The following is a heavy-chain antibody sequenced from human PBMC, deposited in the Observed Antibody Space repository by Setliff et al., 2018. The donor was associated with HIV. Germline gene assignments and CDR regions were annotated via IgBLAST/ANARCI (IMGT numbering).Heavy chain of an antibody. CDR2: IYYSGSS. CDR3: ARGYTSGYLDY. D-gene: IGHD6-19*01. CDR1: GGSISSYY. J-gene: IGHJ4*02. V-gene: IGHV4-59*08. Sequence: SETLSLTCTVSGGSISSYYWSWIRQPPGKGLEWIGSIYYSGSSYYMPSLRSRVTISVNTSKNQFSLNLGSVTAADTAVYYCARGYTSGYLDYWGQGSLVTVSS.